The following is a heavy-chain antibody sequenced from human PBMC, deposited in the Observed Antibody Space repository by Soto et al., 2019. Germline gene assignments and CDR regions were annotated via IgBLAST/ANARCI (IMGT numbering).Heavy chain of an antibody. CDR3: ATDKRWNAAYSGFDY. Sequence: ASVKVSCKVSGYTLTELSMHWVRQAPGKGLEWMGGFDPEDGETIYAQKFQGRVTMTEDTSTDTAYMELSSLRSEDTAVYSCATDKRWNAAYSGFDYWGQGPLVTVSS. D-gene: IGHD1-1*01. CDR2: FDPEDGET. J-gene: IGHJ4*02. CDR1: GYTLTELS. V-gene: IGHV1-24*01.